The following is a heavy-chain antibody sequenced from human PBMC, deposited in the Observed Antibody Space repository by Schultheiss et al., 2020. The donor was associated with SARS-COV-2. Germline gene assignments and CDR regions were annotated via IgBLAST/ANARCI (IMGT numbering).Heavy chain of an antibody. CDR1: GGSFSGYY. D-gene: IGHD6-13*01. V-gene: IGHV4-34*01. J-gene: IGHJ5*02. CDR3: AKCSHSSSWYGYNWFDP. Sequence: SETLSLTCAVYGGSFSGYYWSWIRQPPGKGLEWIGEINHSGSTNYNPSLKSRVTISVDTSKNQFSLKLSSVTAADTAVYYCAKCSHSSSWYGYNWFDPWGQGTLVTVSS. CDR2: INHSGST.